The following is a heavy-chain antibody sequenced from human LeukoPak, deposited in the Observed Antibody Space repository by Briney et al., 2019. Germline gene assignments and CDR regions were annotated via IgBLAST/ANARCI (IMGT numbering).Heavy chain of an antibody. J-gene: IGHJ6*03. CDR1: GGSISSSNYY. D-gene: IGHD6-13*01. V-gene: IGHV4-39*01. CDR2: IYYSGST. Sequence: PSETLSLTCSVSGGSISSSNYYWGWIRQPPGKGLEWIGSIYYSGSTYYNPSLKSRVTISVDTSKNQFSLKLSSVTAADTAVYYCARHKAGSSWAPYYYYYMDVWGKGTTVTISS. CDR3: ARHKAGSSWAPYYYYYMDV.